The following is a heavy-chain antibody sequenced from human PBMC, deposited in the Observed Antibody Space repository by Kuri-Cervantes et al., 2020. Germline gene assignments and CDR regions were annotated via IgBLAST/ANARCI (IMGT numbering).Heavy chain of an antibody. Sequence: SETLSLTCTVSGGSINNYFWVWIRQSPGKGLEWIGYIYSNGTTSYSPSLKSRVSMSVDMSKKHFSLRLTSVTAADTAVYYCARDCFSGGTCYWGQGSLVTVSS. D-gene: IGHD2-15*01. J-gene: IGHJ4*02. CDR2: IYSNGTT. CDR3: ARDCFSGGTCY. V-gene: IGHV4-59*01. CDR1: GGSINNYF.